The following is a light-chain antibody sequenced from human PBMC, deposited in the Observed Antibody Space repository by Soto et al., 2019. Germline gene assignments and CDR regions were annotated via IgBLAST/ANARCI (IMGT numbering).Light chain of an antibody. Sequence: DMQMTQSPSTLSASIGDTVTITCRANQSISSWLAWYQQKPGKAPKLLISEGSSLESGVPSRFSGSGSGTELTLTISSLQPDDLATYYCQQYNRSPLTFGGGTKVEIK. CDR2: EGS. J-gene: IGKJ4*01. V-gene: IGKV1-5*01. CDR1: QSISSW. CDR3: QQYNRSPLT.